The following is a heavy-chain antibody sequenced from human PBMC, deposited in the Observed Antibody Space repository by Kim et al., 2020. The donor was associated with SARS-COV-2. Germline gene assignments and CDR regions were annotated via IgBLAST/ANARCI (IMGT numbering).Heavy chain of an antibody. CDR3: ARDKGQQQLSDAFDI. D-gene: IGHD6-13*01. Sequence: SVKVSCKASGGTFSSYAISWVRQAPGQGLEWMGGIIPIFGTANYAQKFQGRVTITADESTSTAYMELSSLRSEDTAVYYCARDKGQQQLSDAFDIWGQGTMVTVSS. CDR2: IIPIFGTA. V-gene: IGHV1-69*13. J-gene: IGHJ3*02. CDR1: GGTFSSYA.